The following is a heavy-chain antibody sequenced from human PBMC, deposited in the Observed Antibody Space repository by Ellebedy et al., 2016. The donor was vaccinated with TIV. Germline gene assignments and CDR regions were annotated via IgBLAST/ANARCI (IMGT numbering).Heavy chain of an antibody. D-gene: IGHD1-26*01. CDR3: AKDRGSSYYFDY. CDR1: GFTFSSYA. Sequence: GESLKISXAASGFTFSSYAMSWVRQAPGKGLEWVSAISGSGGSTYYADSVKGRFTISRDNSKNTLYLQMNSLRAEDTAVYYCAKDRGSSYYFDYWGQGTLVTVSS. CDR2: ISGSGGST. V-gene: IGHV3-23*01. J-gene: IGHJ4*02.